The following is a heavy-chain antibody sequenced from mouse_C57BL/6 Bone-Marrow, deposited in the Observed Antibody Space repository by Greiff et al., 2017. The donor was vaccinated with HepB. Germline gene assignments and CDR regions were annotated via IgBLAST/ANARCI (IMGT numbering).Heavy chain of an antibody. CDR3: AREVGVRHSPFAY. J-gene: IGHJ3*01. V-gene: IGHV1-81*01. CDR1: GYTFTSYG. CDR2: IYPRSGNS. Sequence: VQLVESGAELARPGASVKLSCKASGYTFTSYGISWVKQRTGQGLEWIGEIYPRSGNSYYNEKFKGKATLTADKSSSTAYMELRSLTSEDSAVYFCAREVGVRHSPFAYWGQGTLVTVSA. D-gene: IGHD2-14*01.